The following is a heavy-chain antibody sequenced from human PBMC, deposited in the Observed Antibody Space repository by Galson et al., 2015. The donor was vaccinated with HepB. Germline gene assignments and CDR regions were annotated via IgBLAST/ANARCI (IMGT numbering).Heavy chain of an antibody. CDR3: ARGPPGFLVDLYWFDP. D-gene: IGHD3/OR15-3a*01. CDR1: GFTFSSYW. Sequence: SLRLSCAASGFTFSSYWMSWVRQAPGKGLEWVANIKQDGSEKYYVDSVKGRFTISRDNAKNSLYLQMNSLRAEDTAVYYCARGPPGFLVDLYWFDPWGQGTLVTVSS. J-gene: IGHJ5*02. CDR2: IKQDGSEK. V-gene: IGHV3-7*03.